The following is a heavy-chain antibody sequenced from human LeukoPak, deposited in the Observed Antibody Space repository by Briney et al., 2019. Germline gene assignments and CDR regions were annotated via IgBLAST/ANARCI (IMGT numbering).Heavy chain of an antibody. CDR1: GFTFSSYA. V-gene: IGHV3-30-3*01. D-gene: IGHD5-12*01. CDR3: ASIVATILVDY. J-gene: IGHJ4*02. Sequence: PGRSLRLSCAASGFTFSSYAMHWVRQAPGKGLEWVAVISYDGSNKYYADSVKGRFTISRDNSKNTLYLQMNSLRAEDTAVYYCASIVATILVDYWGQGTLVTVSS. CDR2: ISYDGSNK.